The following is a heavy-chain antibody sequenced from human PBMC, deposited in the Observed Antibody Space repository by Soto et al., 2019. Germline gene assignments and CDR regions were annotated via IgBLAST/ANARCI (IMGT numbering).Heavy chain of an antibody. CDR3: ARDKITGLFDY. CDR2: IYYSGST. D-gene: IGHD2-8*02. V-gene: IGHV4-59*01. Sequence: SETLSLTCTVSGGSISSYYWSWIRQPPGKGLEWIGYIYYSGSTNYNPSLKSRVTISVDTSKNQFSLKLSSVTAADTAVYYCARDKITGLFDYWGQGTLVTAPQ. J-gene: IGHJ4*01. CDR1: GGSISSYY.